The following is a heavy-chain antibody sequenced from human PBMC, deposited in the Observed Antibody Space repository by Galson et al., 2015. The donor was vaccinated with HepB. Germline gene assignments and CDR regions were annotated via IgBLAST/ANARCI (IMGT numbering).Heavy chain of an antibody. J-gene: IGHJ4*02. CDR1: GGSISSYY. D-gene: IGHD6-6*01. V-gene: IGHV4-59*01. Sequence: LSLTCTVSGGSISSYYWSWIRQPPGKGLEWIGYIYYSGSTNYNPSLKSRVTISVDTSKNQFSLKLSSVTAADTAVYYCARGRGAARPVHHFDYWGQGTLVTVSS. CDR2: IYYSGST. CDR3: ARGRGAARPVHHFDY.